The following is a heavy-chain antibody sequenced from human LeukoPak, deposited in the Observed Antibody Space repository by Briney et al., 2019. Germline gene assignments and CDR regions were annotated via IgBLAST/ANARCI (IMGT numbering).Heavy chain of an antibody. CDR1: GFTFSGSA. CDR2: IKSKGNSHAT. Sequence: GGSLKLSCEASGFTFSGSAMLWVRQASGKGLEWLGHIKSKGNSHATAYAASLKGRFTISRDDSKNTAYLQTNNLETEDTATYYCARQSGAAIPFVYWGQGTLVTVSS. D-gene: IGHD2-2*02. J-gene: IGHJ4*02. V-gene: IGHV3-73*01. CDR3: ARQSGAAIPFVY.